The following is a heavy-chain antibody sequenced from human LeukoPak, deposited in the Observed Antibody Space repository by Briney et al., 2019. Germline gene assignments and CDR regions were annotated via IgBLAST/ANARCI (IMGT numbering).Heavy chain of an antibody. D-gene: IGHD6-13*01. J-gene: IGHJ6*03. CDR3: AREGMYSSSPYVGYYMDV. CDR2: ISWDGGST. Sequence: GGSLRLSRAASGFTFDDYATHWVRQAPGKGLEWVSLISWDGGSTYYADSVKGRFTISRDNAKNTLYLQMDSLRPEDIGVYYCAREGMYSSSPYVGYYMDVWGKGAAVTVSS. V-gene: IGHV3-43D*03. CDR1: GFTFDDYA.